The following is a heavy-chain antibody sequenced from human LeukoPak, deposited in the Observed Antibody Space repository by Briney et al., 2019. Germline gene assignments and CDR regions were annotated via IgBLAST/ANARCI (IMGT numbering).Heavy chain of an antibody. CDR2: INSSSSYT. J-gene: IGHJ3*02. CDR3: ARDGKGRLRYFDWSLPPDAFDI. V-gene: IGHV3-11*05. CDR1: GFTFSDYY. Sequence: GGSLRLSCAASGFTFSDYYMSWIRQAPGKGLEWVSYINSSSSYTNYADSVKGRFTISRDNAKNSLYLQMNSLRAEDTAVYYCARDGKGRLRYFDWSLPPDAFDIWGQGTMVTVSS. D-gene: IGHD3-9*01.